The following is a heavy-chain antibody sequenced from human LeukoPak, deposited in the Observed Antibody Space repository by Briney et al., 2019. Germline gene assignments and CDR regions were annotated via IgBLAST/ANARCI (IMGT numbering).Heavy chain of an antibody. CDR3: AREYSFYSTSHFDS. J-gene: IGHJ4*02. V-gene: IGHV3-30*04. CDR2: ISNDGDNA. D-gene: IGHD6-6*01. CDR1: GFTFSNYA. Sequence: PGGSLRLSCTASGFTFSNYAMHWLRQGPGNGLEWVAFISNDGDNAYYADSVKGRFTISRDNSKTTLFLQMGGLRAEDTAFYYCAREYSFYSTSHFDSWGQGTLVTVSS.